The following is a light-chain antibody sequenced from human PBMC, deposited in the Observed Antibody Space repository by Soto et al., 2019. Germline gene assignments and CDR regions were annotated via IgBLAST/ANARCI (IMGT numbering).Light chain of an antibody. J-gene: IGKJ4*02. CDR3: LQLNTYPWT. V-gene: IGKV1-17*01. CDR1: QVITND. Sequence: IQMTQSPSSLSASVGDRLSITCRASQVITNDLGWYQQKPGKAPKRLIYAASTLQSGVPSRFSGGGSGTEFTLTISSLQPEDVATYYCLQLNTYPWTFGGGTKVDI. CDR2: AAS.